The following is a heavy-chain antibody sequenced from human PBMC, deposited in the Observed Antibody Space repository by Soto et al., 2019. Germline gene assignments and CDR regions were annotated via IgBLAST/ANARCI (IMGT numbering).Heavy chain of an antibody. Sequence: GGSLRLSCAASGFTFISYWMHWVRQAPGKGLVWVSRINYDGSSTSYADSVKGRFTISRDNAKNTLYLQMNSLGAEDTAVYYWDAYDSSGSTPGDYWGQGTLVTVSS. CDR1: GFTFISYW. V-gene: IGHV3-74*01. J-gene: IGHJ4*02. D-gene: IGHD3-22*01. CDR2: INYDGSST. CDR3: DAYDSSGSTPGDY.